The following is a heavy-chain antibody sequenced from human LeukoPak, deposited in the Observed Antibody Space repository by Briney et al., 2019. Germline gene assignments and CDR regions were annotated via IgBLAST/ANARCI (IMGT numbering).Heavy chain of an antibody. J-gene: IGHJ5*02. V-gene: IGHV4-38-2*01. CDR1: GYSISSGDY. CDR2: IYHSGST. Sequence: SETLSLTCAVSGYSISSGDYWGWIRQPPGKGLEWIGSIYHSGSTHYNPSLKSRVTISVDTSKNQFSLRLSSATAADTAVYYCAKNTTEVVTAKWFDPWGQGTLVTVSS. CDR3: AKNTTEVVTAKWFDP. D-gene: IGHD2-21*02.